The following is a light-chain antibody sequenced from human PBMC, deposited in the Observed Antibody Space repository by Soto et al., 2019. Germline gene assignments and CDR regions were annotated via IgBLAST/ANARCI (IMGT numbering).Light chain of an antibody. J-gene: IGKJ1*01. CDR1: QTVTSDY. CDR2: GTY. CDR3: HQYGSSPWT. V-gene: IGKV3-20*01. Sequence: EIVFTQSPCTLSLFPGERATLSCRASQTVTSDYLAWYQQKPGQAPRLLIYGTYNRATGIADRYSGSGSGTDFNLTISRLEPEDFAVYFCHQYGSSPWTFGQGTKVDIK.